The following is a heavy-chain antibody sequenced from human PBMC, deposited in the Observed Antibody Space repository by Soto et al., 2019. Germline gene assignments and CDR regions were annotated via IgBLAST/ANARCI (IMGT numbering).Heavy chain of an antibody. V-gene: IGHV3-23*01. Sequence: GGSLRLSCAASGFTFSSRPMTWVRQAPGKGLEWVSTLNENGANTHYADSVKGRFTISRDNSRNTLDLQMNSLRAEDTALYYCVSRVSAHFDYWGQGTLVTVSS. J-gene: IGHJ4*02. CDR2: LNENGANT. CDR3: VSRVSAHFDY. CDR1: GFTFSSRP. D-gene: IGHD2-8*01.